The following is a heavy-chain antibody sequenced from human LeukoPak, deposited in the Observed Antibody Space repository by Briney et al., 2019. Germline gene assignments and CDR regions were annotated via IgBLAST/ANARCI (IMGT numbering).Heavy chain of an antibody. D-gene: IGHD2-15*01. CDR1: GFRFSDYG. CDR2: ILSDGTKK. Sequence: PGRSLRLSCAASGFRFSDYGMHWVRQAPGRGLEWVAVILSDGTKKAYADSVKGRFTISRDNSENTLYLQMSSLRAEDTAVYYCAKRRDYCSGGSCYSLDYWGQGTLVTVSS. J-gene: IGHJ4*02. V-gene: IGHV3-30*18. CDR3: AKRRDYCSGGSCYSLDY.